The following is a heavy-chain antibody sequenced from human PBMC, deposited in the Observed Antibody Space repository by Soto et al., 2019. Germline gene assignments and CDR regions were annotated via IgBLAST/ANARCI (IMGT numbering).Heavy chain of an antibody. Sequence: EVQLVESGGGLVQPGGSLRLSCAASGFFFSDYSMNWVRQAPGKGLEWISSITGSSSTSIYYTDSVKGRFTISRDNAKKSLYLQMTSLRAEDTALYYCARLRGSRSLGHFDYWGQGALVTVSP. CDR3: ARLRGSRSLGHFDY. V-gene: IGHV3-48*01. J-gene: IGHJ4*02. CDR2: ITGSSSTSI. CDR1: GFFFSDYS. D-gene: IGHD2-15*01.